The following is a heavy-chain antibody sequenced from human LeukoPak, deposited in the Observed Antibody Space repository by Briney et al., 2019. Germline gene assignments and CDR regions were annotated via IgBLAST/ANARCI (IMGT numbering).Heavy chain of an antibody. CDR2: ISGSGGYT. V-gene: IGHV3-23*01. CDR1: KFTFSTFS. J-gene: IGHJ4*02. Sequence: GGSLRLSCAASKFTFSTFSMSWVRQAPGKGLEWVSSISGSGGYTYYADSVKGRFTISRDNSKNTLFLQMNSLRADDTAVYYCARDTLGEGEDANYAVYYFDYWGQGTVVTVSS. D-gene: IGHD4/OR15-4a*01. CDR3: ARDTLGEGEDANYAVYYFDY.